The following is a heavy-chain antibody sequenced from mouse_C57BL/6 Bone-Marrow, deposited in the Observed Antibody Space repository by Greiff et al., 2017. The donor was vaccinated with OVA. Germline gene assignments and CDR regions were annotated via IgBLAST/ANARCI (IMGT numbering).Heavy chain of an antibody. CDR3: ASYYGSSYWYFDV. V-gene: IGHV1-55*01. D-gene: IGHD1-1*01. Sequence: VQLQESGAELAKPGASVKLSCKASGYTFTSYWITWVKQRPGQGLEWIGDIYPGSGSTNYNEKFKSKATLTVDTSSSTAYMQLSSLTSEDSAVYYCASYYGSSYWYFDVWGTGTTVTVSS. J-gene: IGHJ1*03. CDR1: GYTFTSYW. CDR2: IYPGSGST.